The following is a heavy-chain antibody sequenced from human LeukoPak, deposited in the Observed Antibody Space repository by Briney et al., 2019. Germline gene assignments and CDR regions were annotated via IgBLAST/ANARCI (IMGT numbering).Heavy chain of an antibody. J-gene: IGHJ6*02. CDR2: FDPEDGET. D-gene: IGHD5-12*01. CDR3: ATGPPVATMSFYYGMDV. V-gene: IGHV1-24*01. CDR1: GYTFTELS. Sequence: ASVKVSCKVSGYTFTELSMHWVRQAPGKGLEWMGGFDPEDGETIYAQKFQGRVTMTEDTSTDTAYMELSSLRSEDTAVYYCATGPPVATMSFYYGMDVWGQGTTVTVSS.